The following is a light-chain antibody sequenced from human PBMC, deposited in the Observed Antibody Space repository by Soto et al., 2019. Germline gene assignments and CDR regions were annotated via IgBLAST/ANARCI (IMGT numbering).Light chain of an antibody. CDR2: EGR. J-gene: IGLJ3*02. CDR3: CSYEGRGTSLV. CDR1: SSNVGSYNF. Sequence: QSALSQPASVSGSPGQSITISCTGSSSNVGSYNFVSWYQQHPGKAPKLMIYEGRKRPSGVSDRFSGSKSGNTASLTISGLQPEDEADYYCCSYEGRGTSLVFGGGTKLTVL. V-gene: IGLV2-23*01.